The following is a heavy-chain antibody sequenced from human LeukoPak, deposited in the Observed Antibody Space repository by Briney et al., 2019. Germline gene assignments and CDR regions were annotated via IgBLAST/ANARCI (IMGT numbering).Heavy chain of an antibody. V-gene: IGHV4-34*01. CDR3: ARRGYSYGLAFFDY. J-gene: IGHJ4*02. CDR1: GGSISSYY. Sequence: SETLSLTCTVSGGSISSYYWSWIRQPPGKGLEWIGEINHSGSTNYNPSLKSRVTISVDTSKNQFSLKLSSVTAADTAVYYCARRGYSYGLAFFDYWGQGTLVTVSS. D-gene: IGHD5-18*01. CDR2: INHSGST.